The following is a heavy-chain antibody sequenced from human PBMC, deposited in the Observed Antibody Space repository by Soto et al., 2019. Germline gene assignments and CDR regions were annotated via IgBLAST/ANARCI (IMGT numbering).Heavy chain of an antibody. CDR3: TRLGPLTGVAWDWFDP. CDR2: IRSKANSYAT. V-gene: IGHV3-73*01. J-gene: IGHJ5*02. Sequence: SGGSLRLSCAASGFTFSGSAMHWVRQASGKGLEWVGRIRSKANSYATAYAASVKGRFTISRDDSKNTAYLQMNSLKTEDTAVYYCTRLGPLTGVAWDWFDPWGQGTLVTVSS. D-gene: IGHD7-27*01. CDR1: GFTFSGSA.